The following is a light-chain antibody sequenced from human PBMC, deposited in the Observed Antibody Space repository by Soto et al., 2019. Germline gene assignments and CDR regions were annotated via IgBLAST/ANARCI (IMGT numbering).Light chain of an antibody. CDR2: DTS. CDR3: LQRSDWPRT. CDR1: QNVSSY. Sequence: DIVLTQSPATLSLSPGERATLSCRASQNVSSYLAWYQQRPGQAPRLLIFDTSNRATGIPARFSGSGSGTDFTLTISSLEPEDFAIYYCLQRSDWPRTFGQGTKVDIK. J-gene: IGKJ1*01. V-gene: IGKV3-11*01.